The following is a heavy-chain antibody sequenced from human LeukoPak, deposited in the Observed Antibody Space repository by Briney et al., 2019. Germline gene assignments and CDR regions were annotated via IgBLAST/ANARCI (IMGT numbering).Heavy chain of an antibody. V-gene: IGHV4-34*01. CDR3: ARSSRELRGYAPWELMPPFDF. Sequence: SETLSLTCAVYGGSFSGYYWSWIRQPPGKGLEWIGEINHSGSTNYNPSLKSRVTISVDTSKNQFSLKLSSVTAADTAVYYCARSSRELRGYAPWELMPPFDFWGQGTLVTVSS. D-gene: IGHD4-23*01. CDR2: INHSGST. CDR1: GGSFSGYY. J-gene: IGHJ4*02.